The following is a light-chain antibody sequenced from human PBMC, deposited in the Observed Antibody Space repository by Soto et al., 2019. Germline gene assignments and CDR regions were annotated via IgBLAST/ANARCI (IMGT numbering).Light chain of an antibody. V-gene: IGKV3-15*01. CDR3: HQSNDWWT. CDR2: GAS. Sequence: EIVVTQSPATLSVSPGERATLSCRASQRVSNNLAWYQQKPGQAPRLLIYGASTRATGIPARFSGSGSGTEFTLTISSLQSEDFAVYYCHQSNDWWTFGQGTKVDIK. CDR1: QRVSNN. J-gene: IGKJ1*01.